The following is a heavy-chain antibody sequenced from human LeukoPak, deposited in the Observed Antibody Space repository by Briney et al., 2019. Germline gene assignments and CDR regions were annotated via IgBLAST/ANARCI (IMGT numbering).Heavy chain of an antibody. Sequence: ASVKVSCKASGYTFTSYGISWVRQAPGQRLEWMGSISAYNGNTNYAQKLQGRVTMTTDTSTSTAYMELRSLRSDDTAVYYCARVECSSTSCYPSDFDYWGQGTLVTVSS. CDR2: ISAYNGNT. CDR3: ARVECSSTSCYPSDFDY. CDR1: GYTFTSYG. J-gene: IGHJ4*02. D-gene: IGHD2-2*01. V-gene: IGHV1-18*01.